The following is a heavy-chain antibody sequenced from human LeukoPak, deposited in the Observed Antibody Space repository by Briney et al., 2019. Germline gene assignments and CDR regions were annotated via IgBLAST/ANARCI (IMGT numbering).Heavy chain of an antibody. CDR3: AKDLVGYSSGSGIYYYYGMDV. J-gene: IGHJ6*02. V-gene: IGHV3-30*18. Sequence: GGSLRLSCAASGFTFSSYGMHWVRQAPGKGLEWVAVISYDGSNKYYADSVKGRFTISRDNSKNTLYLQMNSLRAEDTAVYYCAKDLVGYSSGSGIYYYYGMDVWGQGTTVTVSS. CDR2: ISYDGSNK. D-gene: IGHD5-18*01. CDR1: GFTFSSYG.